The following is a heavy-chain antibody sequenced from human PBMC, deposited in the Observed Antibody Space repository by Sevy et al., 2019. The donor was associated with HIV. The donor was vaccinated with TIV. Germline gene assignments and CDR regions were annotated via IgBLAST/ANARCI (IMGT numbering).Heavy chain of an antibody. D-gene: IGHD1-1*01. J-gene: IGHJ4*02. CDR2: IKDSRRAL. V-gene: IGHV3-48*02. CDR1: GFPFSTYS. Sequence: GGSLRLSCAASGFPFSTYSLNWVRQAPGKGLEWVAHIKDSRRALYYADSVKGRFTISRDDATNSLFLQMDSLRDEDTALYYCATSDTTLATYVDYWGQGTLVTVSS. CDR3: ATSDTTLATYVDY.